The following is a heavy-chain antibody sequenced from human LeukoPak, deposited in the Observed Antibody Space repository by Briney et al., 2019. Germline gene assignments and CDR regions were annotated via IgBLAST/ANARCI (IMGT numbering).Heavy chain of an antibody. CDR1: GFTFSSYG. Sequence: GGSLRLSCAASGFTFSSYGMHWVRQAPGEGLEWVSGISSSGSYVYYADSVKGRFTISRDNAKNSLFLQMSSLRAEDTAVYYCARDYYYDNSGYYFYYGMDVWGQGTTVTVSS. J-gene: IGHJ6*02. CDR2: ISSSGSYV. V-gene: IGHV3-21*01. D-gene: IGHD3-22*01. CDR3: ARDYYYDNSGYYFYYGMDV.